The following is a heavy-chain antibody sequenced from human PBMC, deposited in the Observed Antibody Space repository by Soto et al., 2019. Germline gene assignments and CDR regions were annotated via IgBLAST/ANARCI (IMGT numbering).Heavy chain of an antibody. V-gene: IGHV3-33*01. CDR2: IWYDGSNK. J-gene: IGHJ4*02. D-gene: IGHD6-6*01. Sequence: GGSLRLSCAASGFTFSSYGMHWVRQAPGKGLEWVAVIWYDGSNKYYADSVKGRFTISRDNSKNTLYLQMNSLRAEDTAVYYCARDGGYSSSRGPYEIDYWGQGTLVTVSS. CDR3: ARDGGYSSSRGPYEIDY. CDR1: GFTFSSYG.